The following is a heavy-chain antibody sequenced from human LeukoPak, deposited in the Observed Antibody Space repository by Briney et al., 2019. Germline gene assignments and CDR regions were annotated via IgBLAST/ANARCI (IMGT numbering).Heavy chain of an antibody. CDR3: ARGGGPEGWFDP. J-gene: IGHJ5*02. V-gene: IGHV3-74*01. CDR2: INSDGSST. Sequence: GSLRLSCAASGFTFSRYWMHWVRQAPGRGLVWVSRINSDGSSTNYADSVKGRFTISRDNAKNTLYLQMNSLRAEDTAVYYCARGGGPEGWFDPWGQGTLVTVSS. CDR1: GFTFSRYW. D-gene: IGHD3-16*01.